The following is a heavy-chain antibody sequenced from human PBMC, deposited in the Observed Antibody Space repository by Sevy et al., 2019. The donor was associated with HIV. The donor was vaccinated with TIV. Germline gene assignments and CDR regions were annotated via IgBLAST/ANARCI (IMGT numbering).Heavy chain of an antibody. CDR2: IKSKSEGGTT. V-gene: IGHV3-15*01. CDR1: GFTFSNAW. CDR3: TNNRGYCIDSVCGEYFDS. J-gene: IGHJ4*02. D-gene: IGHD2-8*01. Sequence: GGSLRLSCGASGFTFSNAWMTWVRQAPGKGLEWVGRIKSKSEGGTTDYAAPVKGRFTISRDYSKNTLYQQMNSLKSEDTAVYYGTNNRGYCIDSVCGEYFDSWGQGTLVTVSS.